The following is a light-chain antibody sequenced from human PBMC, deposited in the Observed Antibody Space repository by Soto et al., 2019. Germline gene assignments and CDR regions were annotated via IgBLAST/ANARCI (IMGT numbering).Light chain of an antibody. CDR2: QDT. V-gene: IGLV3-1*01. CDR1: KLGTKY. Sequence: SYELTQLPSVSVSPGQTASITCSGDKLGTKYTCWYQQKPGQSPILVIYQDTKRPSGIPERFSGSNSGNTATLTISGTQAMDVADYYCQAWDSSTVVFGGGTKVTVL. CDR3: QAWDSSTVV. J-gene: IGLJ2*01.